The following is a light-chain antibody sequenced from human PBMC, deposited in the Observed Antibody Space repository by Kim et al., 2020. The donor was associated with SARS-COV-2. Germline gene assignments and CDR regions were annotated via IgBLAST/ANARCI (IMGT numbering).Light chain of an antibody. CDR3: QHYSRFPYT. CDR2: LAS. Sequence: SASIGDSVTLTCRASQMIDTWLAWYQQTPGKAPKLLIYLASTLENGVPPRFSGSGSGAEFTLTINSLQPDDFATYYCQHYSRFPYTFGQGTKLEI. CDR1: QMIDTW. V-gene: IGKV1-5*03. J-gene: IGKJ2*01.